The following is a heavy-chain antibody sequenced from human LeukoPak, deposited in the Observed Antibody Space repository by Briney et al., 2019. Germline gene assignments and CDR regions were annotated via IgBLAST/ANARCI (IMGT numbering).Heavy chain of an antibody. V-gene: IGHV5-51*01. Sequence: GESLKISCQSSGYNFTPYWIVWVRQMPGKGLGWMGITFAGYSYTIYSPSFQGQVTMSVDKSISTAFLQWSSLKASDTAMYYCARHFHPAETTGGYFDVWGRGTLVTVSA. CDR3: ARHFHPAETTGGYFDV. CDR1: GYNFTPYW. J-gene: IGHJ2*01. CDR2: TFAGYSYT. D-gene: IGHD4-17*01.